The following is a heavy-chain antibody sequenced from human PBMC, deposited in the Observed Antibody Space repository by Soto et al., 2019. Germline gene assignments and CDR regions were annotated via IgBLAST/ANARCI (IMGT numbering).Heavy chain of an antibody. D-gene: IGHD1-26*01. Sequence: PSETLSLNCAVSGASISTTPWWSWVRQPPGKGLEWIGAVDPSGRTNCNPALKSRVPILVDKSKNQFSLRLASMTAADTAVYYCAGPGAGDVDYFIQGTLVSVSS. CDR1: GASISTTPW. CDR2: VDPSGRT. V-gene: IGHV4-4*02. J-gene: IGHJ4*02. CDR3: AGPGAGDVDY.